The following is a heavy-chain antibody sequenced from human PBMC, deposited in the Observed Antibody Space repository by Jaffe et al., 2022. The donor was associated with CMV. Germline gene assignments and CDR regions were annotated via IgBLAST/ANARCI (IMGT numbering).Heavy chain of an antibody. J-gene: IGHJ4*02. CDR1: GYTFTGYY. Sequence: QVQLVQSGAEVKKPGASVKVSCKASGYTFTGYYMHWVRQAPGQGLEWMGWINPNSGGTNYAQKFQGRVTMTRDTSISTAYMELSRLRSDDTAVYYCARVSDYDFWSGSFDYWGQGTLVTVSS. V-gene: IGHV1-2*02. D-gene: IGHD3-3*01. CDR3: ARVSDYDFWSGSFDY. CDR2: INPNSGGT.